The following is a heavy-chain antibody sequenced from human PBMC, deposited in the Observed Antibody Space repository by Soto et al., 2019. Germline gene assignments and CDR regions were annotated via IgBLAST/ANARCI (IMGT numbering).Heavy chain of an antibody. D-gene: IGHD1-26*01. CDR2: MTPGNGAT. CDR3: VREASGTSMKWGFDL. J-gene: IGHJ4*02. V-gene: IGHV1-46*01. Sequence: QVQLVQSGAEVKMPGASVKVSCKAYGFTLTNHHVHWVRLAPGQGLEWMGIMTPGNGATSYAQKFQDTVAFTRDTSTSTVYLELSSLRSEDTAVYYCVREASGTSMKWGFDLWGQGTLVTVSS. CDR1: GFTLTNHH.